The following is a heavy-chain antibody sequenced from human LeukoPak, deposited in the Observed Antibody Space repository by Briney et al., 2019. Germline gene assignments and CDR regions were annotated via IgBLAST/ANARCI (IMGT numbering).Heavy chain of an antibody. CDR1: GFYG. CDR2: ISYDGSNK. CDR3: AKDLSYGDYEGY. D-gene: IGHD4-17*01. V-gene: IGHV3-30*18. J-gene: IGHJ4*02. Sequence: GGSLRLSCAASGFYGMHWVRQAPGKGLEWVAVISYDGSNKYYADSVKGRFTISRDNSKNTLYLQMNSLRAEDTAVYYCAKDLSYGDYEGYWGQGTLVTVSS.